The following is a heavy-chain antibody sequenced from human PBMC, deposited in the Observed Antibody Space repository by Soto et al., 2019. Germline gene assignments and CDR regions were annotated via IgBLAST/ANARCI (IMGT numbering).Heavy chain of an antibody. CDR2: IYYSGST. CDR3: ARVRHRDYYGSGRGGYYMDV. V-gene: IGHV4-31*03. J-gene: IGHJ6*03. Sequence: SETLSLTCTVSGGSISSGGYYWSWIRQHPGKGLEWIGYIYYSGSTNYNPSLKSRVTISVDTSKNQFSLKLSSVTAADTAVYYCARVRHRDYYGSGRGGYYMDVWGKGTTVTVSS. D-gene: IGHD3-10*01. CDR1: GGSISSGGYY.